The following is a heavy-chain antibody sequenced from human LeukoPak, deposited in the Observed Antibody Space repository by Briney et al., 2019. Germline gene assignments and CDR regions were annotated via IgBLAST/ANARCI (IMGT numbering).Heavy chain of an antibody. Sequence: GGSLRLSCAASGFTFRSYSMNWVRQAPGKGREWVSSISSSGGYINYAASVKGRFTISRDNAKNSLYLQMNSLRAEDTAVYYCARDAPTYYYDSSGHNYFDYWGQGTLVTVSS. CDR1: GFTFRSYS. CDR3: ARDAPTYYYDSSGHNYFDY. CDR2: ISSSGGYI. D-gene: IGHD3-22*01. J-gene: IGHJ4*02. V-gene: IGHV3-21*01.